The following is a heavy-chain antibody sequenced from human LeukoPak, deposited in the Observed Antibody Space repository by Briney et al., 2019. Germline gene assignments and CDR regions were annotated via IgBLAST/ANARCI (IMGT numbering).Heavy chain of an antibody. V-gene: IGHV3-30*18. D-gene: IGHD3-3*01. CDR2: ISYDGSNK. J-gene: IGHJ4*02. Sequence: PGGSLRLSFAASGFTFSSYGMHWVRQAPGKGLEGVAVISYDGSNKYYADSVKGRFTISRDNSKNTLYLQMNSLRAEDTAVYYCAKGGDYDFWSGYPLDYWGQGTLVTVSS. CDR1: GFTFSSYG. CDR3: AKGGDYDFWSGYPLDY.